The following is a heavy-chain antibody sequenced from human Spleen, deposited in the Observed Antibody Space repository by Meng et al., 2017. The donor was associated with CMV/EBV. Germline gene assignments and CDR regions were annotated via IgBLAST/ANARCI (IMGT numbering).Heavy chain of an antibody. V-gene: IGHV3-48*03. J-gene: IGHJ4*02. CDR2: INADASTI. CDR1: GFTFNNYE. D-gene: IGHD3-10*01. CDR3: AAQGRSGRPGY. Sequence: GGSLRLSCAASGFTFNNYEMNWVRQAPGKGLEWVSFINADASTIYDADSVKGRFSISRDNAKNSVYLQMNSLRGDDTAVYYCAAQGRSGRPGYWGQGMLVTVSS.